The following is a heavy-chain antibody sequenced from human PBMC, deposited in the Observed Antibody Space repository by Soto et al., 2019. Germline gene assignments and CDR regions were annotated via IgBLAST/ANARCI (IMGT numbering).Heavy chain of an antibody. CDR3: AKVLSNWDLYFDY. V-gene: IGHV3-30*18. D-gene: IGHD7-27*01. CDR2: ISYDGSNK. J-gene: IGHJ4*02. CDR1: GFTFSSYG. Sequence: PGGSLRLSCAASGFTFSSYGMHWVRQAPGKGLEWVAVISYDGSNKYYADSVKGRFTISRDNSKNTLYLQMNSLRAEDTAVYYCAKVLSNWDLYFDYWGQGTLVTVSS.